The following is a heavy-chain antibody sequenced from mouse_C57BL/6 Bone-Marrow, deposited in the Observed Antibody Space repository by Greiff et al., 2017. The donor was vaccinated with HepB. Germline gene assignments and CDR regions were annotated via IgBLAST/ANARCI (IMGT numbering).Heavy chain of an antibody. CDR3: ARRGY. CDR2: ISSGGSYT. CDR1: GFTFSSYG. Sequence: EVKLEESGGDLVKPGGSLKLSCAASGFTFSSYGMSWVRQTPDKRLEWVATISSGGSYTYYPDSVKGRFTISRDNAKNTLYLQMSSLKSEDTAMYYCARRGYWGQGTSVTVSS. J-gene: IGHJ4*01. V-gene: IGHV5-6*02.